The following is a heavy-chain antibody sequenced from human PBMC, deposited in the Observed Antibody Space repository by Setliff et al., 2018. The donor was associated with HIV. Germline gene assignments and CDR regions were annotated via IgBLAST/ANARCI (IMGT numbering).Heavy chain of an antibody. CDR1: GGSISSYY. CDR2: IYYGGST. V-gene: IGHV4-59*12. Sequence: PSETLSLTCTVSGGSISSYYWTWIRQPPGKGLEWIGYIYYGGSTNYNPSLKSRVTISLDTSKNQFSLKLSSVTAADTAVYYCARDIQAAGTGGSHFDYWGRGTLVTVSS. D-gene: IGHD6-13*01. J-gene: IGHJ4*02. CDR3: ARDIQAAGTGGSHFDY.